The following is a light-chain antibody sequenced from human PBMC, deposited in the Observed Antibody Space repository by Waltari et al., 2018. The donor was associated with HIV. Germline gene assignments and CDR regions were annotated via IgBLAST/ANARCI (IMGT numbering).Light chain of an antibody. Sequence: DIVMTQSPHSLALSLGERATIHCKSSQSIFYSSRNANYLAWYQLKPGQSPKLLIYWASSRASGVPDRFSGSGSRTDFTLSISSLQSEDVAVYFCQQYYSTPPTFGQGTRVEIK. CDR2: WAS. CDR1: QSIFYSSRNANY. CDR3: QQYYSTPPT. V-gene: IGKV4-1*01. J-gene: IGKJ1*01.